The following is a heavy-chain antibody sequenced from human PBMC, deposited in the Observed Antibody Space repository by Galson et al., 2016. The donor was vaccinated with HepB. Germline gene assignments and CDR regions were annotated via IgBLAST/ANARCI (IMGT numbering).Heavy chain of an antibody. CDR1: GFTFSDYW. V-gene: IGHV3-7*01. CDR3: VRSTFS. CDR2: IKEDGSYK. J-gene: IGHJ4*02. Sequence: SLRLSCAAAGFTFSDYWMIWVRQAPGKGLECVAIIKEDGSYKDYADSVKGRFTISRDNAKNSVFLQMNSLRGEVTAVYYCVRSTFSWGQGTLVTVSS.